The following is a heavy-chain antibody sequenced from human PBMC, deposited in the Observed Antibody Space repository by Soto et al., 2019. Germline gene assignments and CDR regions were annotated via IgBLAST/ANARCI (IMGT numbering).Heavy chain of an antibody. Sequence: QAQLLQSASESARPGSSVRVSCNISGGTFRADALSWVRQAPGQGPEWMGGIIPRFGSAKYAQKFKDRLSIPADESTNIGQMELTNLRSDDTAVYYYAGRSCSADCHADAHYLAYWGQGTLVTVSS. CDR2: IIPRFGSA. D-gene: IGHD2-21*02. CDR1: GGTFRADA. V-gene: IGHV1-69*01. CDR3: AGRSCSADCHADAHYLAY. J-gene: IGHJ4*02.